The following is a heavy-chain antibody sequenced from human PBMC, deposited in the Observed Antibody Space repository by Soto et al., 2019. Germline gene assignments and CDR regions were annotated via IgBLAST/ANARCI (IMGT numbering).Heavy chain of an antibody. CDR1: GFTFSSYS. CDR2: ISSSSSTI. Sequence: EVQLVESGGGLVQPGGSLRLSCAASGFTFSSYSMNWVRQAPGKGLEWVSYISSSSSTIYYADSVKGRFTISRDNAKNSLYLQMTGLSDEDTAVYYCARGGLMVTFGGVIDSIASWGQGPLVTVSS. J-gene: IGHJ4*02. D-gene: IGHD3-16*02. V-gene: IGHV3-48*02. CDR3: ARGGLMVTFGGVIDSIAS.